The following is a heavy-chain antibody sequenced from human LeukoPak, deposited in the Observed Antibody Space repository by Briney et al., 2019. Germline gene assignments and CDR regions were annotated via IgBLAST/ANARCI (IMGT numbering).Heavy chain of an antibody. Sequence: ASVKVSCKASGYTFTGYYMHWVRQAPGQGLEWMGWINPNSGGTNNAQKFQGRVTMTRDTSISTAYMELSRLRSDDTAVYYCAREFGYYYYGMDVWGQGTTVTVSS. CDR1: GYTFTGYY. V-gene: IGHV1-2*02. J-gene: IGHJ6*02. CDR2: INPNSGGT. CDR3: AREFGYYYYGMDV. D-gene: IGHD3-3*01.